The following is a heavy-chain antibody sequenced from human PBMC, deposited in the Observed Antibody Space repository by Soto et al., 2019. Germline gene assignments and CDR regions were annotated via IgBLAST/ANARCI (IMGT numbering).Heavy chain of an antibody. V-gene: IGHV1-2*02. CDR1: GYTFIGYY. CDR2: INPNSGGT. J-gene: IGHJ4*02. Sequence: ASVKVSCKASGYTFIGYYIHWVRQAPGQGLEWMGWINPNSGGTNYAQKFQGRVTMTRDTSISTAYMEPSRLRSDDTAVYYCARVTGEWLRLPLGYWGQGTLVTVSS. CDR3: ARVTGEWLRLPLGY. D-gene: IGHD5-12*01.